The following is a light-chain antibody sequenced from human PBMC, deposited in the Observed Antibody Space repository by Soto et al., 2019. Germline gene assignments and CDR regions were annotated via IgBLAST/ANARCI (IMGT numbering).Light chain of an antibody. V-gene: IGKV1-5*03. J-gene: IGKJ1*01. CDR2: QAS. CDR1: QNINVW. Sequence: DIQMTQSPSTLSASIGDRVTITCRASQNINVWLAWYQQKPGKAPKLLIYQASTLQSGVPSRFSGRSSGTEFTLTISSLQPDDFATYYCQQHEAYPRTFGQGTKVEIK. CDR3: QQHEAYPRT.